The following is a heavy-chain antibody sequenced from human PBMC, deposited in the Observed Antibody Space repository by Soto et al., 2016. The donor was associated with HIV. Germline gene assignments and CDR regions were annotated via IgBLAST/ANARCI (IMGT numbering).Heavy chain of an antibody. CDR3: ARDDILDV. CDR1: GFIFGGFA. CDR2: VTWNGGNT. V-gene: IGHV3-20*04. D-gene: IGHD3-9*01. J-gene: IGHJ6*04. Sequence: EVQLVESGGGVVRPGGSLRLSCTASGFIFGGFAMSWVRQAPGMGLEWVCGVTWNGGNTGYADSVKGRFTISRDNAKNSLYLQMNSLRVEDTALYFCARDDILDVWGKGTAVTVSS.